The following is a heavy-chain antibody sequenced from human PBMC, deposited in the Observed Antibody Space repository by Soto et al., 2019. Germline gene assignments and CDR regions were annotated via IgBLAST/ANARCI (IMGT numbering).Heavy chain of an antibody. J-gene: IGHJ3*01. CDR2: IYYSGST. V-gene: IGHV4-31*03. CDR1: GGSISSGGYY. CDR3: GRVDCYDGSGYNAFGV. Sequence: QVQLQESGPGLVKPSQTLSLTCTVSGGSISSGGYYWSWIRQHPGKGLEWIGYIYYSGSTYYNPSHKGRVTRSVDTYKNHFSLKLSSVTAADTAVYYCGRVDCYDGSGYNAFGVWGQGTLVTVSS. D-gene: IGHD3-22*01.